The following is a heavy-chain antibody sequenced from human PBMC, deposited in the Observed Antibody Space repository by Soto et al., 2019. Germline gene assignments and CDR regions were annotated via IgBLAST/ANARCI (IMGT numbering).Heavy chain of an antibody. CDR3: AGKGSYGAGTFHY. J-gene: IGHJ4*02. CDR1: GGTFSSYA. CDR2: IIPIFGTA. V-gene: IGHV1-69*13. Sequence: SVKVSCKASGGTFSSYAISWVRQAPGQGLEWMGGIIPIFGTANYAQKFQGRVTITADESTSTAYMERSSRNSEHRACYFWAGKGSYGAGTFHYWGQGTL. D-gene: IGHD3-10*01.